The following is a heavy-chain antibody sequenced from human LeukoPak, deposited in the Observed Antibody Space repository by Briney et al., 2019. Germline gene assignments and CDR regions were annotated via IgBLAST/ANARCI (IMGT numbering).Heavy chain of an antibody. CDR1: GGTFSSYA. J-gene: IGHJ4*02. CDR3: ASDYGTRGYFNY. Sequence: ASVKVSCKASGGTFSSYAISWVRQAPGQGLEWMGGIIPIFGTANYAQKFQGRVTITADKSTSTAYMELSSLRSEDTAVYYCASDYGTRGYFNYWGQETLVTVSS. CDR2: IIPIFGTA. V-gene: IGHV1-69*06. D-gene: IGHD4-17*01.